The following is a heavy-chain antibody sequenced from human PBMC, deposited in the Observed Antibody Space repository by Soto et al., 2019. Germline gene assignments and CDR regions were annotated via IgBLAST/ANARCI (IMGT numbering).Heavy chain of an antibody. J-gene: IGHJ6*02. CDR3: ATAITMVRGVIFYYYGMDV. V-gene: IGHV1-69*13. D-gene: IGHD3-10*01. Sequence: ASVKVSCKASGGTFSSYAISWVRQAPGQGLEWMGGIIPIFGTANYAQKFQGRVTITADESTSTAYMELSSLRSGDTAVYYCATAITMVRGVIFYYYGMDVWGQGTTVTVSS. CDR2: IIPIFGTA. CDR1: GGTFSSYA.